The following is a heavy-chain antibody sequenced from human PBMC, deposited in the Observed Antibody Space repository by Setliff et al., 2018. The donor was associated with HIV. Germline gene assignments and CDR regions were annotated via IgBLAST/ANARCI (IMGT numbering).Heavy chain of an antibody. J-gene: IGHJ4*02. CDR2: ISDSGGST. CDR3: AKTPPALVRGAQPYFDY. D-gene: IGHD3-10*01. V-gene: IGHV3-23*01. Sequence: GSLRLSCAASGFTFSSYAMTWVRQTPGKGLEWVSSISDSGGSTYYADSVKGRFTISRDNSKNTLYLQMNSLRAEDSAVYYCAKTPPALVRGAQPYFDYWGQGTLVTVSS. CDR1: GFTFSSYA.